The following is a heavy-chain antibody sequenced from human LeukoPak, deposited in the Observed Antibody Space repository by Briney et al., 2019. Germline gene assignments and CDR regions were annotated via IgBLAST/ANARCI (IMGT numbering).Heavy chain of an antibody. CDR2: FDPEDGET. CDR1: GYTLTELS. Sequence: GASVKVSCKVSGYTLTELSMHWVRQAPGKGLEWMGGFDPEDGETIYAQKFQGRVTMTEDTSTDTAYMELSSLRSEDTAVYYCGTRIWFGEFSNAFDIWDQGTMVTVSS. V-gene: IGHV1-24*01. CDR3: GTRIWFGEFSNAFDI. D-gene: IGHD3-10*01. J-gene: IGHJ3*02.